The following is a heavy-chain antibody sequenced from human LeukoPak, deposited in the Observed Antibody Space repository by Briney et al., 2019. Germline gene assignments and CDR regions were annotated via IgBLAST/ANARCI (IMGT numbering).Heavy chain of an antibody. Sequence: GGSLRLSCAASGFTFNNHAMSWVRQAPGMGLEWVSTINRSGGTTYYADSVRGRFTISRDNSKTTLYMQLNSLRPEDMAIYYCAKSPGQIELDYFDYWGQGTLVTVSS. J-gene: IGHJ4*02. CDR2: INRSGGTT. CDR1: GFTFNNHA. CDR3: AKSPGQIELDYFDY. D-gene: IGHD2-2*03. V-gene: IGHV3-23*01.